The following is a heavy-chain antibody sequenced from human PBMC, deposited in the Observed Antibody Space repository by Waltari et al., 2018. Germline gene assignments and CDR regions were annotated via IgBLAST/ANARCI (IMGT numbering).Heavy chain of an antibody. Sequence: EVQLVESGVGLLQPGGSLRLCCAASGFPFSNYIMYWASQSPGKGLEWVAYITSTSNDIHYPDSVRGRFTVSRDNAKNSLYLRMDSLRAEDTAVYYCAKGWNFDSWGQGTLVTVSS. CDR1: GFPFSNYI. V-gene: IGHV3-48*01. D-gene: IGHD2-15*01. J-gene: IGHJ4*02. CDR3: AKGWNFDS. CDR2: ITSTSNDI.